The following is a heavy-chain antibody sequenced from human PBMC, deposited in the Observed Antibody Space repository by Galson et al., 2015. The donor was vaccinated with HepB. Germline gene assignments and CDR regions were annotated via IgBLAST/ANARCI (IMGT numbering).Heavy chain of an antibody. V-gene: IGHV3-30*03. Sequence: SLRLSCAASGFTVSNSYMSWVRQAPGKGLEWVSVMSYDGTNKYYGGSVKGRFTVSRDTSKNTMFLQMNSLTIDDTAMYYCARGGLRAVAGTKGDYWGQGTLVTVSS. CDR2: MSYDGTNK. CDR1: GFTVSNSY. D-gene: IGHD6-19*01. CDR3: ARGGLRAVAGTKGDY. J-gene: IGHJ4*02.